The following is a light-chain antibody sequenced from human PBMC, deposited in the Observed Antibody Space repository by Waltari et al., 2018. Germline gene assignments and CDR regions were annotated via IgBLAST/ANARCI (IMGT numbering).Light chain of an antibody. CDR2: KTN. CDR3: LVYMGSGIWV. Sequence: QTVVTQEPSLSVSPGGTVTLTCALSSGSFSTTSYASWYQQTPGQAPRTLVYKTNTRPSGVPDRFSGSILGNKVALTITGAQAEDESDYYCLVYMGSGIWVFGGGTKLTVL. CDR1: SGSFSTTSY. V-gene: IGLV8-61*01. J-gene: IGLJ3*02.